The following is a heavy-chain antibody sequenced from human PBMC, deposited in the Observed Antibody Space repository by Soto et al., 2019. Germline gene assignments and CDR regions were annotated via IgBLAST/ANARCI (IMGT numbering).Heavy chain of an antibody. CDR1: GGSISSYY. CDR3: ARDRGYSYVTDAFDI. D-gene: IGHD5-18*01. V-gene: IGHV4-59*01. CDR2: IYYSGST. J-gene: IGHJ3*02. Sequence: PSETLSLTCTVSGGSISSYYWSWIRQPPGKGLEWIGYIYYSGSTNCNPSLKSRVTISVDTSKNQFSLKLSSVTAADTAVYYCARDRGYSYVTDAFDIWGQGTMVTVSS.